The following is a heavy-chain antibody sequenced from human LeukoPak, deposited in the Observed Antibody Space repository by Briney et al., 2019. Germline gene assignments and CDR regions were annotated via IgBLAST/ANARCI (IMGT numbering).Heavy chain of an antibody. CDR2: ISPSGDIK. J-gene: IGHJ4*02. Sequence: PGGTLRLSCVASGFTFSRHGMNWVRQAPGKGLEWVSGISPSGDIKYYVDSVKGRFTVSRDNSKNTLYLQINSLRDEDTAVYYCAKDRTGSGWSFDYWGQGTLVTVSS. CDR3: AKDRTGSGWSFDY. CDR1: GFTFSRHG. V-gene: IGHV3-23*01. D-gene: IGHD6-19*01.